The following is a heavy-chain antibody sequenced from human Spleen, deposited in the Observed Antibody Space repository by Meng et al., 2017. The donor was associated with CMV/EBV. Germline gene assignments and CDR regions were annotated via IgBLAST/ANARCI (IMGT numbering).Heavy chain of an antibody. Sequence: GGSLRLSCAVSGFTLSGNRMNWGRQAPGKGLEWVSSLTSSSSHLTYADSVQGRFTSSRDNAKSSLYLQMNSLRADDTAVYYCTRTTSTGTTGDRTNGMDVWGQGTTVTVSS. CDR2: LTSSSSHL. CDR3: TRTTSTGTTGDRTNGMDV. D-gene: IGHD7-27*01. J-gene: IGHJ6*02. CDR1: GFTLSGNR. V-gene: IGHV3-21*01.